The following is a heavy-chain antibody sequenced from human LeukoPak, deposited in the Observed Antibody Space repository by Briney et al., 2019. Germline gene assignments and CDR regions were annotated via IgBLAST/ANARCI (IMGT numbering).Heavy chain of an antibody. Sequence: GGSLRLSCAASGFTFSSYVMHWVRQAPGKGLEWVAIISYDGSNEYYADSVKGRFTISRDNSKNTLYLQMNSLRAADTAVYYCTSTHYTGSGGYSSRNDYWGQGTLVTVSS. D-gene: IGHD6-13*01. CDR1: GFTFSSYV. V-gene: IGHV3-30*04. J-gene: IGHJ4*02. CDR2: ISYDGSNE. CDR3: TSTHYTGSGGYSSRNDY.